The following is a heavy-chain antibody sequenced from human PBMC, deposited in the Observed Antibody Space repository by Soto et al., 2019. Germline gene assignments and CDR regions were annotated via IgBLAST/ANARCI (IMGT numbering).Heavy chain of an antibody. CDR1: GFTFIRSA. D-gene: IGHD1-1*01. CDR3: ARDDSQERAFDI. V-gene: IGHV1-58*01. CDR2: IVAGSGYT. J-gene: IGHJ3*02. Sequence: SVKVSCKASGFTFIRSAVQWVRQARGQRPEWIGWIVAGSGYTNYAQKFQERVTISRDNFKNTLYLQMNSLRAEDTAVYYCARDDSQERAFDIWGQGTMVTVSS.